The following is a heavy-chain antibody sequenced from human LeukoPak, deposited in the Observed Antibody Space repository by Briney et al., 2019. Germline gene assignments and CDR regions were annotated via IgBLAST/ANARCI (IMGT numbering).Heavy chain of an antibody. CDR1: GGSISSYY. V-gene: IGHV4-4*07. CDR2: IYTSGST. Sequence: SSETLSLTCTVSGGSISSYYWSWIRQPAGKGLEWIGRIYTSGSTNYNPSLKSRVTMSVDTSKNQFSLKLSSVTAADTAVYCARDGGYYYGSGSYYYGYNWFDPWGQGTLVTVSS. J-gene: IGHJ5*02. CDR3: ARDGGYYYGSGSYYYGYNWFDP. D-gene: IGHD3-10*01.